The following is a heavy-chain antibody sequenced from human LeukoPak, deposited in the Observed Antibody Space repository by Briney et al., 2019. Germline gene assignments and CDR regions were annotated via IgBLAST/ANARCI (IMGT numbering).Heavy chain of an antibody. CDR3: AKARLFCGGGSGCYSHPFDY. CDR1: GFTFSSYA. Sequence: GGSLRLSCAASGFTFSSYAMSWVRQAPGKGLEWVSAISGSGGSTYYADSVKGRFTISRDNSKNTLYLQMNSLRAEDTAVYYCAKARLFCGGGSGCYSHPFDYGGQGTLVTVSS. D-gene: IGHD2-15*01. CDR2: ISGSGGST. J-gene: IGHJ4*02. V-gene: IGHV3-23*01.